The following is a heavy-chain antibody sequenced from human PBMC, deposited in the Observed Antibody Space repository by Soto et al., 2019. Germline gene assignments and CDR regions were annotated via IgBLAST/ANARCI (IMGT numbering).Heavy chain of an antibody. Sequence: ASVKVSCRASGYTCTSYGISWVRQAPGQGLEWMGWISAYNGNTNYAQKLQGRVTMTTDTSTSTAYMELRSLRSDDTAVYYCARVMVRGVYYYYGMDVWGQGTTVTVSS. V-gene: IGHV1-18*04. J-gene: IGHJ6*02. CDR3: ARVMVRGVYYYYGMDV. D-gene: IGHD3-10*01. CDR1: GYTCTSYG. CDR2: ISAYNGNT.